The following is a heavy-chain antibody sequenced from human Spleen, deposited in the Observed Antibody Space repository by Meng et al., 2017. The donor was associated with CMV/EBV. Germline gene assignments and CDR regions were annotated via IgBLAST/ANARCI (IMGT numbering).Heavy chain of an antibody. J-gene: IGHJ4*02. CDR3: ARLYGGYGLHYFDY. CDR1: GYTFTRYW. Sequence: SGYTFTRYWIGWVRQMSGKGLGLMGIIYPGDSDTRYSPSFQGQVTISADKSLSTAYLQWSGLKASDTAIYYCARLYGGYGLHYFDYWGQGTLVTVSS. CDR2: IYPGDSDT. D-gene: IGHD5-12*01. V-gene: IGHV5-51*01.